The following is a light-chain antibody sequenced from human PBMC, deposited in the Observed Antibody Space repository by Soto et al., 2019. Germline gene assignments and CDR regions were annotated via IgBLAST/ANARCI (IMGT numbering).Light chain of an antibody. CDR3: QQYYSATLT. V-gene: IGKV4-1*01. CDR1: ESVLYSSNNKKY. CDR2: WAS. J-gene: IGKJ4*01. Sequence: DIVMTQCPDSLVVSLGEAATINCKCSESVLYSSNNKKYLVWYQQKPGQPPKXXXYWASTRESGVPDRFSVSGSGTDFTLTISSLKAEDVAVYYCQQYYSATLTFGGGTKVDIK.